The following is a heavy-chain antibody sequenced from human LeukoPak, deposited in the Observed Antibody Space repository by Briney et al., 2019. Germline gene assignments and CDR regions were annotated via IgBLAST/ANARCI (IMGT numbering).Heavy chain of an antibody. D-gene: IGHD1-1*01. CDR1: RFTFSSYS. J-gene: IGHJ4*02. CDR2: ITDSGGDT. V-gene: IGHV3-23*01. CDR3: TKGARELDF. Sequence: PGGSLRLSCAASRFTFSSYSMGWVRQAPGKGLEWVSAITDSGGDTFYADSVKGRFTISRDNSKNTLYLQMNTLRAEDTAVYYCTKGARELDFWGQGALVTASP.